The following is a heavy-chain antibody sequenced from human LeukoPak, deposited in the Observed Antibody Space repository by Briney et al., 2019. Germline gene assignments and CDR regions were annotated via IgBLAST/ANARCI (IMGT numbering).Heavy chain of an antibody. V-gene: IGHV3-23*01. CDR3: AKRPWRIVPAAIHNWFDP. J-gene: IGHJ5*02. CDR2: ISGSGGST. D-gene: IGHD2-2*01. Sequence: GGSLRLSCAASGFTFSSYAMSWVRQAPGKGLEWVSAISGSGGSTYYAGSVKGRFTISRDNSKNTLYLQMNSLRAEDTAVYYCAKRPWRIVPAAIHNWFDPWGQGTLVTVSS. CDR1: GFTFSSYA.